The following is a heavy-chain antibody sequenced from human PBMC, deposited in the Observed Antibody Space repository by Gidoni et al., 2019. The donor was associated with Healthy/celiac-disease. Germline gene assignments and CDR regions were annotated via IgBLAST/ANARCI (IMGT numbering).Heavy chain of an antibody. CDR2: FDPADVET. CDR1: GYTLTELS. Sequence: QVQLVQSGAEVKKPGASVKVSCKVSGYTLTELSMHWVRQAPGKGLEGMGGFDPADVETIYAEKFQGSVTMTEDTATDTAYMELISLRSADTAVYYCSTADYGDYADAFYIWGQGTLVTVSS. J-gene: IGHJ3*02. CDR3: STADYGDYADAFYI. V-gene: IGHV1-24*01. D-gene: IGHD4-17*01.